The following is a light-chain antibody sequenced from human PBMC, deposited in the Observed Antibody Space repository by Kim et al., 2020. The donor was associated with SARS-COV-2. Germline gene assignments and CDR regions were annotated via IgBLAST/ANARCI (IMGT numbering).Light chain of an antibody. CDR2: GAS. CDR3: QQYGSSPLT. CDR1: QSVPSSY. J-gene: IGKJ4*01. Sequence: EIVLTQSPGTLSFSPGERATLSCRANQSVPSSYLAWYQHKPGQAPRTLIYGASSRATGIPDRFSGSGSGTDFTLTISRLEPDDFAMYYCQQYGSSPLTFGGGTKVEIK. V-gene: IGKV3-20*01.